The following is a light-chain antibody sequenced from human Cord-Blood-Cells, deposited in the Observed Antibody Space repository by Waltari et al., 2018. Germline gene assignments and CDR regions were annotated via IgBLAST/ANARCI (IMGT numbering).Light chain of an antibody. CDR3: SSYAGSNNFVV. J-gene: IGLJ2*01. V-gene: IGLV2-8*01. Sequence: QSALTQPPSASGSPGQSVTISCTGTSSDVGGYNYVSWYQQHPGKAPKLMIYEVSKRPAVVPGLFSGYKSGNTASLTVSGLQAEDEADYSCSSYAGSNNFVVFGGGTKLTVL. CDR1: SSDVGGYNY. CDR2: EVS.